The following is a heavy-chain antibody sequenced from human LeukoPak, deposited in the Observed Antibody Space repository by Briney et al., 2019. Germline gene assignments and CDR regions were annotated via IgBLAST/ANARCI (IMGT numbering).Heavy chain of an antibody. D-gene: IGHD6-6*01. CDR3: ARDPKSIAALFYFDY. CDR1: GDSISNFY. CDR2: IYTSGST. J-gene: IGHJ4*02. Sequence: PSETLSPTCTVSGDSISNFYWSWIRQPAGKGLEWIGRIYTSGSTNYNPSLKSRVTMSVDTSKNQFSLKLSSVTAADTAVYYCARDPKSIAALFYFDYWGQGTLVTVSS. V-gene: IGHV4-4*07.